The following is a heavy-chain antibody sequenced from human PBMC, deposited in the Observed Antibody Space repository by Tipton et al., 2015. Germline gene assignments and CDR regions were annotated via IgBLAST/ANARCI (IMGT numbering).Heavy chain of an antibody. D-gene: IGHD3-9*01. J-gene: IGHJ3*02. CDR1: GGSINNYF. CDR2: IYYSGTT. CDR3: ARSRSYDDIRGPPFDI. Sequence: TLSLTCTVSGGSINNYFWSWIRQPPGKGLEWLGYIYYSGTTNYNPSLRGRVTISVDTSKKQFSLRLSSVTAADTAIYYCARSRSYDDIRGPPFDIWGQGTMVTVSS. V-gene: IGHV4-59*07.